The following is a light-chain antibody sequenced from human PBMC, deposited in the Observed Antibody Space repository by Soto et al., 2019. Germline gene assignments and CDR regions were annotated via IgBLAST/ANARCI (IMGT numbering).Light chain of an antibody. V-gene: IGLV1-51*02. CDR1: SSNIGNNY. J-gene: IGLJ3*02. CDR3: GSWDSGLSVWM. CDR2: ENN. Sequence: QAVVTQPPSVSAAPGQKVTISCSGSSSNIGNNYVSWYQQLPGTAPKLLMYENNKRPSGIPDRFSGSKSGTSATLGITGLQTGDEADYYCGSWDSGLSVWMFGGGTKLTVL.